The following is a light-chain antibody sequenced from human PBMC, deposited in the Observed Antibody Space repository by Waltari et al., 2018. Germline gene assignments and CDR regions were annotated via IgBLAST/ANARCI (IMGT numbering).Light chain of an antibody. V-gene: IGLV2-23*02. Sequence: QSALTQPAAVSGSPGQSVTISCPGASSAIGRYALVSWYQQHPGNAPKLVISDVTKRPSGVSDRFSGSKSGDTASLTISGLQFEDEADYYCCSYAGNYIWVFGGGTRLTVL. J-gene: IGLJ3*02. CDR3: CSYAGNYIWV. CDR2: DVT. CDR1: SSAIGRYAL.